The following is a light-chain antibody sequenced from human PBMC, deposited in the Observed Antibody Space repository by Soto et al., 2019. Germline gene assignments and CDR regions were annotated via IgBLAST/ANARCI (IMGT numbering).Light chain of an antibody. CDR1: EDIDTS. J-gene: IGKJ1*01. V-gene: IGKV1-5*01. CDR3: QHYDTFSWT. Sequence: DFQMTQSPSTLSVSLGDRITFTCRASEDIDTSLAWFQQRPGKAPKVLIAGASGLMNGVPSTFSGSGYGTEFALTISSVQPDDFATYFCQHYDTFSWTFGQGTKLDI. CDR2: GAS.